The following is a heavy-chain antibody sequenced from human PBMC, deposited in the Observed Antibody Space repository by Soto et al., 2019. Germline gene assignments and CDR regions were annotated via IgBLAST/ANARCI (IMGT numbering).Heavy chain of an antibody. CDR2: IIPIFGTT. J-gene: IGHJ4*02. Sequence: QVHQVQSGAEVQKPGSSVKVSCTASGGTFGTYIISWVRQGPGQGLEWMGGIIPIFGTTTYAQKFQGRVTITADESSGTAYMDLSSLRSGDTALYYCTVRSMGDVDSWGQGTLVAVSS. V-gene: IGHV1-69*01. CDR1: GGTFGTYI. CDR3: TVRSMGDVDS. D-gene: IGHD1-26*01.